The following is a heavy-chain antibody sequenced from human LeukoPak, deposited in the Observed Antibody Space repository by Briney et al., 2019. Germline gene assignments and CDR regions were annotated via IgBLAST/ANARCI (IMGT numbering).Heavy chain of an antibody. CDR2: INPYSGGT. J-gene: IGHJ5*02. D-gene: IGHD3-10*01. CDR1: GYTFTGYY. CDR3: ARQCVGEFSSWFDP. Sequence: GYSVKVSCKASGYTFTGYYMHWVRQAPGQGLRGMGWINPYSGGTNYSQKFQGRVTMTRATSISTAYMELSMLRSDDTAVYFCARQCVGEFSSWFDPWGQGTLVTVSS. V-gene: IGHV1-2*02.